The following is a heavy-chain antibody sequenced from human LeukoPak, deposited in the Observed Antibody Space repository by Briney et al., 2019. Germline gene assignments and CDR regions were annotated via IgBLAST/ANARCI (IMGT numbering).Heavy chain of an antibody. Sequence: GETLKISCKGSGYSFTSYWIGWVRQMPGKGLEWMGIIVPGDSPTSYSPSFQGQVTISADKSISTAYLQWSSLKASDTAMYYCAREEQYSSGWYVYWGQGTLVTVSS. CDR2: IVPGDSPT. D-gene: IGHD6-19*01. CDR1: GYSFTSYW. CDR3: AREEQYSSGWYVY. J-gene: IGHJ4*02. V-gene: IGHV5-51*01.